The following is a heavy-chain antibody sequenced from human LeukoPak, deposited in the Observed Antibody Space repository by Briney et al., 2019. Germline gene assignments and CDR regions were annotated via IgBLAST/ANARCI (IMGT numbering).Heavy chain of an antibody. Sequence: ASVKVSCKASGGTFISYAISWVRQAPGQGLEWMGGIIPIFGIANYAQKFQGRVTITADKSTSTAYMELSSLRSEDTAVYYCARDLSSSSNFDYWGQGTLVTVSS. J-gene: IGHJ4*02. CDR2: IIPIFGIA. CDR3: ARDLSSSSNFDY. D-gene: IGHD6-6*01. CDR1: GGTFISYA. V-gene: IGHV1-69*10.